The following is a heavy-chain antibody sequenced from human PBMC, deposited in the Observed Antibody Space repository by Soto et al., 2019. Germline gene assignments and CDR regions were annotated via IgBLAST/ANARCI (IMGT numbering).Heavy chain of an antibody. V-gene: IGHV6-1*01. J-gene: IGHJ6*02. Sequence: SQTLSLTCAISGDSVSSNSAAWNWIRQSPSRGLEWLGRTYYRSKWYNDYAVSVKSRITINPDTSKNQFSLQLNSVTPEDTAVYYGARAGPHDWHHHCYYYGMDVWDPGATVTV. CDR1: GDSVSSNSAA. CDR2: TYYRSKWYN. CDR3: ARAGPHDWHHHCYYYGMDV. D-gene: IGHD3-3*01.